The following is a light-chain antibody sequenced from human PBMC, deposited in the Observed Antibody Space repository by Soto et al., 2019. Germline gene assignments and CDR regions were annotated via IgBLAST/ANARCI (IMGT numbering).Light chain of an antibody. CDR3: QSSDTSLSGSEV. Sequence: QSVLTQPPSVSGAPGQRVTISCTGSSSNIGAGYDVHWYQQLPGTAPKLLIFATNYRPSGVPDRFSGSKSCTSASLAITGLQAEDEAYYYCQSSDTSLSGSEVFGGGTKLTVL. J-gene: IGLJ2*01. CDR1: SSNIGAGYD. CDR2: ATN. V-gene: IGLV1-40*01.